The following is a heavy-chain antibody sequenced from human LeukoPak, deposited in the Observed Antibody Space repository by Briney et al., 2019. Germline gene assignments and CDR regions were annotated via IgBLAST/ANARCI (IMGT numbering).Heavy chain of an antibody. Sequence: ASVKVSCKASGGTFSSYAISWVRQAPGQGLEWMGGIIPIFGTANYAQKFQGRVTITADESTSTAYMELSSLRSEDTAVYYCARLVVAALNADYWGQGTLVTVSS. D-gene: IGHD2-15*01. J-gene: IGHJ4*02. CDR1: GGTFSSYA. CDR2: IIPIFGTA. V-gene: IGHV1-69*13. CDR3: ARLVVAALNADY.